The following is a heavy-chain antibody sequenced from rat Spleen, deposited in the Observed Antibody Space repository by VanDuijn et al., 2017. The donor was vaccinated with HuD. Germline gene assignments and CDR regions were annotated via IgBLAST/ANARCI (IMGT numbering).Heavy chain of an antibody. CDR1: GYSITSSYR. J-gene: IGHJ3*01. D-gene: IGHD1-10*01. CDR2: INSAGST. Sequence: EVQLQESGPGLVKPSQSLSLTCSVTGYSITSSYRWNWIRKFPGNKLEWMGYINSAGSTNYHPSLKSRISITRDTSKHQFFLQVNSVTTEDTATYYCARSPYNNFWFTYWGQGTLVTVSS. CDR3: ARSPYNNFWFTY. V-gene: IGHV3-3*01.